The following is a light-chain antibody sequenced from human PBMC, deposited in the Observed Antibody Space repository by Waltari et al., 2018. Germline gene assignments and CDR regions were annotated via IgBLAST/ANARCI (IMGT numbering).Light chain of an antibody. Sequence: QSALTQPASVSGSPGQSITISCTGTSRDVGGYNYVSWYQQHPGKAPKLMNYDVSNRPSGVSNRFSGSKSGNTASLTISGLQAEDEADYYCSSYTSSSTLNVFGTGTKVTVL. J-gene: IGLJ1*01. CDR3: SSYTSSSTLNV. CDR2: DVS. CDR1: SRDVGGYNY. V-gene: IGLV2-14*03.